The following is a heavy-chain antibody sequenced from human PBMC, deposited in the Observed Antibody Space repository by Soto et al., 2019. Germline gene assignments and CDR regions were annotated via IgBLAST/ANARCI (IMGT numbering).Heavy chain of an antibody. CDR2: INPSGRP. CDR3: ARFPPGNDEPVAVSNAFDI. D-gene: IGHD1-1*01. V-gene: IGHV4-34*02. Sequence: QVQLQQWGAGLVKPSETLSLTCGVYGGSFSGYFWNWILQSPVKGLEWIGEINPSGRPTYNPSLKRRGTISVDASKNQFSLKLGSVTAADTAMYYCARFPPGNDEPVAVSNAFDIWGQGTMVTVSS. J-gene: IGHJ3*02. CDR1: GGSFSGYF.